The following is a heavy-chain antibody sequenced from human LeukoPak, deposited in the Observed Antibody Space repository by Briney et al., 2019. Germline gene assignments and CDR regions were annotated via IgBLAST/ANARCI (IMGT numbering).Heavy chain of an antibody. CDR2: IHTSGSN. Sequence: SETLSLTCAVSGVSISPYYWDWIRQPPGKGLEWIGYIHTSGSNNQYPSLKSRVTISEDKSKNHFSLRLTSVTAADTAVYYCARLSAAVHLGAFDLWGQGTMVTVSS. J-gene: IGHJ3*01. D-gene: IGHD3-3*01. CDR1: GVSISPYY. V-gene: IGHV4-4*09. CDR3: ARLSAAVHLGAFDL.